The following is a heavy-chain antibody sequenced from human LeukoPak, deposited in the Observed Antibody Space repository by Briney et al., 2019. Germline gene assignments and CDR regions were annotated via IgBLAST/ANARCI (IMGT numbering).Heavy chain of an antibody. Sequence: SQTVSLTCAGSGGSISSGGYSWSWIRQPPGKGLEWIGYIYHSGSTYYNPSLKSRVTISVDRSKNQFSLKLSSVTAADTAVYYCARFGYYDSSGYSFDYWGQGTLVTVSS. J-gene: IGHJ4*02. CDR1: GGSISSGGYS. V-gene: IGHV4-30-2*01. CDR2: IYHSGST. CDR3: ARFGYYDSSGYSFDY. D-gene: IGHD3-22*01.